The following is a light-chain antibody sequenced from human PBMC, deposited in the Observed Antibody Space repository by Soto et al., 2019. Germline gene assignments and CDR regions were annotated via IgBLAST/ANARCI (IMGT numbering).Light chain of an antibody. J-gene: IGLJ3*02. CDR1: SSDVGGYNY. CDR3: CSYAGRYSWV. V-gene: IGLV2-11*01. CDR2: DVS. Sequence: QSALTQPRSVSGSPGQSVTISCTGTSSDVGGYNYVSWYQQHPGKAPKLMSYDVSKRPSGVPDRFSGSKSGNTASLTISGLQAEDEADYYCCSYAGRYSWVFGGGTKVTVL.